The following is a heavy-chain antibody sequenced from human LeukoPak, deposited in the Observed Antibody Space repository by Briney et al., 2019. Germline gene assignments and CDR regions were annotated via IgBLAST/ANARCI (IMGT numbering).Heavy chain of an antibody. CDR3: ARDPTYGDYVHFDY. Sequence: GRSLRLSCAASGFTFSSYAMHWVRQAPGKGLEWVAVISYDGSNKYYADSVKGRFTISRDNSKNTLYLQMNSLRAEDTAVYYCARDPTYGDYVHFDYWGQGTLVTVSS. CDR1: GFTFSSYA. J-gene: IGHJ4*02. CDR2: ISYDGSNK. D-gene: IGHD4-17*01. V-gene: IGHV3-30-3*01.